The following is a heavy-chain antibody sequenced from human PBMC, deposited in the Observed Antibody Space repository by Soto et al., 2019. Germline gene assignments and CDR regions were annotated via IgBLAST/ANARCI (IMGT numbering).Heavy chain of an antibody. V-gene: IGHV3-21*01. D-gene: IGHD4-17*01. J-gene: IGHJ4*02. Sequence: GGSLRLSCAASGFTFSSYSMNWVRQAPGKGLEWVSSISSSSSYIYHADSVKGRFTISRDNAKNSLYLQMNSLRAEDTAVYYCARAQGGDYPYGYWGQGTLVTVSS. CDR2: ISSSSSYI. CDR3: ARAQGGDYPYGY. CDR1: GFTFSSYS.